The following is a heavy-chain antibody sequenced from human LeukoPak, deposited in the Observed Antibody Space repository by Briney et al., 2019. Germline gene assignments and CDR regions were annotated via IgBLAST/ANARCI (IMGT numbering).Heavy chain of an antibody. D-gene: IGHD3-22*01. CDR3: AKDPITMIVVVIPNYFDY. J-gene: IGHJ4*02. CDR2: ISGSGGST. Sequence: GGSLRLSCAASGFTFSSYAMSWVGRAPGKGLEWVSAISGSGGSTYYADSVKGRFTISRDNSKNTLYLQMNSLRAEDTAVYYCAKDPITMIVVVIPNYFDYWGQGTLVTVSS. V-gene: IGHV3-23*01. CDR1: GFTFSSYA.